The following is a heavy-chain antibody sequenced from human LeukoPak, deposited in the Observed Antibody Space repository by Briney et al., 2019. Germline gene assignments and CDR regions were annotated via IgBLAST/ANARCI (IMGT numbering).Heavy chain of an antibody. CDR1: GFTFSSYS. V-gene: IGHV3-21*01. J-gene: IGHJ6*02. Sequence: GGSLRLSCAASGFTFSSYSMNWVRQAPGKGLEWVSSISSSSSYIYYADSVKGRFTISRDNAKNSLYLQVNSLRAEDTAVYYCARDFDYYGMDVWGQGTTVTVSS. CDR2: ISSSSSYI. CDR3: ARDFDYYGMDV.